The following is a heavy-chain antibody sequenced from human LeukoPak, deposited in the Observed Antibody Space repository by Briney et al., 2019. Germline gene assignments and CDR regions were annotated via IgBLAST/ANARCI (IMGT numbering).Heavy chain of an antibody. Sequence: GGSLRLSCAASGFSFSTYAMSWVRQAPGKGLEWVSAISAGGATIYYADSVKGRFTVSRDNSKNTLYLHMNSLRAEDTAIYYCAKDSGGTYFYYYYYMDVWGKGTTVTVSS. J-gene: IGHJ6*03. V-gene: IGHV3-23*01. D-gene: IGHD1-26*01. CDR1: GFSFSTYA. CDR2: ISAGGATI. CDR3: AKDSGGTYFYYYYYMDV.